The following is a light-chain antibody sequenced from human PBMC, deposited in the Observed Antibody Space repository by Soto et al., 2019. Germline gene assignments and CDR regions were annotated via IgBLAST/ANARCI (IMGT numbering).Light chain of an antibody. Sequence: DIQMTXXXXTLSASVGDRVIITCRASQTVERWMAWYQQKPGKAPKLLISDVSTLERGVPSRFSGSGSATEFTLTISGLQPDDFATYYCQQYKDYVYTFGQGTKVDIK. CDR3: QQYKDYVYT. CDR1: QTVERW. V-gene: IGKV1-5*01. J-gene: IGKJ2*01. CDR2: DVS.